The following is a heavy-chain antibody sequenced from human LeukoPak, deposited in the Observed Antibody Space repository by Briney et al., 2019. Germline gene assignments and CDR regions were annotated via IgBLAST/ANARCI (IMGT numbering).Heavy chain of an antibody. J-gene: IGHJ5*02. CDR1: GFTFSSYS. Sequence: TGGSLRLSCAASGFTFSSYSMNWVRQAPGKGLEWVSSISSTGSSIYYADSVKGRFTISRDNAKNSLYLQMSSLRVEDTAVYYCARDDVAWNDVHWFDPWGQGTLVTVSS. CDR3: ARDDVAWNDVHWFDP. V-gene: IGHV3-21*01. CDR2: ISSTGSSI. D-gene: IGHD1-1*01.